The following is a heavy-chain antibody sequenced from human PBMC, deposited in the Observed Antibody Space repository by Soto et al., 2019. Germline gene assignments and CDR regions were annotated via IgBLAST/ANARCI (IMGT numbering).Heavy chain of an antibody. CDR2: IKSKTDGGTT. V-gene: IGHV3-15*01. J-gene: IGHJ5*02. CDR1: GFTFSNSW. D-gene: IGHD6-19*01. CDR3: TTRTWLESFDP. Sequence: PGGSLRLSCAASGFTFSNSWMSWVRQAPGKGLEWVGRIKSKTDGGTTDYAAPVKGRFTISRDDSKNTLYLQMNSLKTEDTAVYYCTTRTWLESFDPWGQGTLVTVYS.